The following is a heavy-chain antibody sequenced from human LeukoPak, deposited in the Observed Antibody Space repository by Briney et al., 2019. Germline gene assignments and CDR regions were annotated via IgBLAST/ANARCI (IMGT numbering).Heavy chain of an antibody. V-gene: IGHV1-69*13. J-gene: IGHJ4*02. D-gene: IGHD3-16*02. CDR3: ARGVLKDYVWGSYRYTLDY. CDR1: GGTFSSYA. CDR2: IIPIFGTA. Sequence: ASVKVSCKASGGTFSSYAISWVRQAPGQGLEWMGGIIPIFGTANYAQKFQGRVTITADESTSTAYMELSSLRSEDTAVYYCARGVLKDYVWGSYRYTLDYWGQGTLVTVSS.